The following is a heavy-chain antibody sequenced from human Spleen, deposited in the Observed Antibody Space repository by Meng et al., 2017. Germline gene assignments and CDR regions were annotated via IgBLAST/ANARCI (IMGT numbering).Heavy chain of an antibody. CDR2: IGPYNGNT. J-gene: IGHJ4*02. D-gene: IGHD2-21*01. CDR1: GYNFIRYG. V-gene: IGHV1-18*01. Sequence: VHLVQSGDEVKKPGAPVKVCCKTSGYNFIRYGLSWVRQAPGQGLEWMGWIGPYNGNTNYAPTFRGRVAMVTDTATTTAFMELRSLRSDDTAVYYCVRDDVDVQFDYWGQGTLVTVSS. CDR3: VRDDVDVQFDY.